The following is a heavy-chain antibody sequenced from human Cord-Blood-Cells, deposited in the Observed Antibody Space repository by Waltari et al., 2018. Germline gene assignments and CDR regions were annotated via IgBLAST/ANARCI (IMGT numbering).Heavy chain of an antibody. V-gene: IGHV4-38-2*02. D-gene: IGHD2-2*01. Sequence: QVQLQESGPGLVKPSETLSLTCAVSGYSISSGYYWGWIRQPPGKGLEWVGSIYHRGGAYDNPSLTGRVTISVDTSKNQFSLRLGSVTAADTAVYYCARDQYCSSTSCYDFDYWGQGTLVTVSS. J-gene: IGHJ4*02. CDR3: ARDQYCSSTSCYDFDY. CDR1: GYSISSGYY. CDR2: IYHRGGA.